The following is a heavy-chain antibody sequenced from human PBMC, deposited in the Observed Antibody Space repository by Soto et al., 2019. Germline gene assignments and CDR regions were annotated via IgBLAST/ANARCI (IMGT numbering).Heavy chain of an antibody. CDR1: DGSISSYY. Sequence: SVTLSLTCTVSDGSISSYYRSWIRQPPGKGLEWIGYIYYSGSTNYNPSLKSRVTISVDTSKNQFSLKLSSVTAADTAVYYCARDKGFGEYDAFDIWGQGTMVTVSS. CDR3: ARDKGFGEYDAFDI. CDR2: IYYSGST. V-gene: IGHV4-59*01. J-gene: IGHJ3*02. D-gene: IGHD3-10*01.